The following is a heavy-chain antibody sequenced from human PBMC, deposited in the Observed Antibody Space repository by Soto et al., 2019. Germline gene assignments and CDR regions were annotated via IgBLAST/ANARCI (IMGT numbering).Heavy chain of an antibody. CDR3: ARELLFYDSDGFSWDDAFDI. V-gene: IGHV4-30-2*01. CDR1: GGSLSSSAYS. Sequence: MHLQESGSGLVTPSQTLSLTCAVSGGSLSSSAYSWSWIRQPPGKGLEWIGFIYQSGSTYYNPSLKSRVTMSLDRPKNQFSLKLSSVTAADTAVYYYARELLFYDSDGFSWDDAFDIWGQGTMATVSS. CDR2: IYQSGST. D-gene: IGHD3-22*01. J-gene: IGHJ3*02.